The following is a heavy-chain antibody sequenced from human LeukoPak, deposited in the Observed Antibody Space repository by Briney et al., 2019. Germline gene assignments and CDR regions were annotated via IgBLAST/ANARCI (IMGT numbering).Heavy chain of an antibody. CDR3: ANAADYYGVDV. CDR2: INHGGST. CDR1: GGSVSSGSYY. D-gene: IGHD6-25*01. V-gene: IGHV4-39*01. Sequence: PSETLSLTCTVSGGSVSSGSYYWSWIRRPPGKGLEWIGEINHGGSTNYNPSLKSRVSISVDTSKNQFSLKLNSVTAADTAVYYCANAADYYGVDVWGQGTTVTVSS. J-gene: IGHJ6*02.